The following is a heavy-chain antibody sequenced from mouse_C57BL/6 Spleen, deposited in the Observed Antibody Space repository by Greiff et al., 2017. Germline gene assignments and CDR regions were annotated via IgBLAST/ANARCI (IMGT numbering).Heavy chain of an antibody. CDR1: GYTFTDYY. V-gene: IGHV1-26*01. J-gene: IGHJ4*01. D-gene: IGHD2-3*01. Sequence: EVQLQQSGPELVKPGASVKISCKASGYTFTDYYMNWVKKSHGTSLEWIGDINPNNGGTSYNQKFKGKATLTVDKSSSTAYMELRSLTSEDSAVYYCARRAWLLQDYYAMDYWGQGTSVTVSS. CDR3: ARRAWLLQDYYAMDY. CDR2: INPNNGGT.